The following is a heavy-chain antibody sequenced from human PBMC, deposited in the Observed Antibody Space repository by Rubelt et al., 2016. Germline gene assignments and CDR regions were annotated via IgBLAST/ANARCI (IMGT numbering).Heavy chain of an antibody. D-gene: IGHD2-15*01. J-gene: IGHJ4*02. CDR1: GFTFSSYA. CDR3: TRGSTVGYCSGSSCYPWAIFDY. V-gene: IGHV3-21*04. Sequence: EVQLLESGGGLVQPGGSLRLSCAASGFTFSSYAMSWVRQAPGKGLEWVSSISSSGNSIYYADSVKGRFTISRDNAKNSLYLQMNSRRAEDTAVYYCTRGSTVGYCSGSSCYPWAIFDYWGQGTLVTVSS. CDR2: ISSSGNSI.